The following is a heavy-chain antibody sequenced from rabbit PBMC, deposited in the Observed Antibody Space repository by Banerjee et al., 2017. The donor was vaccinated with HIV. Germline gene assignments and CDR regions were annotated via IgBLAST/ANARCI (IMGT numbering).Heavy chain of an antibody. CDR3: ARDWWPGDYSYAPNL. Sequence: QSLEESGGDLVRPGASLTLTCTASGFSFSSSHYMSWVRQAPGKGLEWIACIYTGSSGSTYYASWAKGRFTISKTSSTTVTLQMTSLTAADTATYFCARDWWPGDYSYAPNLWGPGTLVTVS. D-gene: IGHD6-1*01. V-gene: IGHV1S40*01. CDR2: IYTGSSGST. CDR1: GFSFSSSHY. J-gene: IGHJ4*01.